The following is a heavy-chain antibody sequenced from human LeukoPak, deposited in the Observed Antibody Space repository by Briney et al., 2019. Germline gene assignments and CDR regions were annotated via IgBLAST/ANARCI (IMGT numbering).Heavy chain of an antibody. V-gene: IGHV1-69*01. D-gene: IGHD3-22*01. CDR2: IIPIFGTA. CDR3: ARGRGSHYYDSSGYYSRMDV. J-gene: IGHJ6*02. Sequence: TVKVSCKASGGILSSYAISWVRQPPAHALAWMGGIIPIFGTATYAQKFQRRVTITADESTSTAYMELSSLRSEDTAVYYCARGRGSHYYDSSGYYSRMDVWGQGTTVTVSS. CDR1: GGILSSYA.